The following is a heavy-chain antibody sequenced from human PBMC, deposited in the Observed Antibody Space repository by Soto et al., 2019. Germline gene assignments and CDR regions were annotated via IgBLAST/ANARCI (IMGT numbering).Heavy chain of an antibody. Sequence: GGSLRLSCVGSGFIFSNNGMHWVRQTPGKGLEWVAFLSYDGSETFYADSVKGRFTVSRDNSKNTLFLHMRNLRRDDTAVYYCSIVRVADSALDHWGQGTLVTVSS. D-gene: IGHD3-10*02. CDR3: SIVRVADSALDH. CDR1: GFIFSNNG. CDR2: LSYDGSET. J-gene: IGHJ4*02. V-gene: IGHV3-30*03.